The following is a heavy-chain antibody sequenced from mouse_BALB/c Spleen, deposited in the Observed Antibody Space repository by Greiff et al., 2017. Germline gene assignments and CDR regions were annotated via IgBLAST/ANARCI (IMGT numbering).Heavy chain of an antibody. Sequence: LKQPGSELVRPGASVKLSCKASGYTFTSYWMHWVKQRPGQGLEWIGNIYPGSGSTNYDEKFKSKATLTVDTSSSTAYMQLSSLTSEDSAVYYCTRGGLRRRMDYWGQGTSVTVSS. CDR2: IYPGSGST. D-gene: IGHD2-4*01. CDR1: GYTFTSYW. J-gene: IGHJ4*01. V-gene: IGHV1S22*01. CDR3: TRGGLRRRMDY.